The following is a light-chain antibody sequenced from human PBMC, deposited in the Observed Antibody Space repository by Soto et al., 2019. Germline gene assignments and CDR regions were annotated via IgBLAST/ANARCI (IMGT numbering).Light chain of an antibody. CDR1: QSIEDL. CDR2: RAS. J-gene: IGKJ1*01. V-gene: IGKV1-5*03. CDR3: QQYRSYST. Sequence: IQMTQSPATLSASVGDRVTITCRASQSIEDLLAWYQQKPGIAPKLLVYRASTLESGVPSRFSGSGSGTDSTLTINSLQPDDFATYFCQQYRSYSTFGQGTKVEI.